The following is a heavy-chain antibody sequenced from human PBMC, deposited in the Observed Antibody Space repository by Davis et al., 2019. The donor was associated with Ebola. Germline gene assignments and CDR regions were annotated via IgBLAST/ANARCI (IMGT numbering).Heavy chain of an antibody. CDR3: ARGGGGYDLNAFDI. CDR2: IIPIFGTA. V-gene: IGHV1-69*13. J-gene: IGHJ3*02. Sequence: SVKVSCKASGGTFSSYAISWVRQAPGQGLEWMGGIIPIFGTANYAQKFQGRVTITADESTSTAYMELSRLRSDDTAVYYCARGGGGYDLNAFDIWGQGTMVTVSS. D-gene: IGHD5-12*01. CDR1: GGTFSSYA.